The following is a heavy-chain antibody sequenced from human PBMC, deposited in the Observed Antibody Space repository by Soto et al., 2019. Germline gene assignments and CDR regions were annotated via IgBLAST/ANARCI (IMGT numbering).Heavy chain of an antibody. CDR1: GGSFSGYY. V-gene: IGHV4-34*01. Sequence: SETLSLTCAVYGGSFSGYYWSWIRQPPGKGLEWIGEINHSGSTNYNPSLKSRVTISVDTSKNQFSLKLSSVTAADTAVYYCARSLYFYGSGTAFYYGVDVWGQGTTVTVSS. CDR2: INHSGST. D-gene: IGHD3-10*01. J-gene: IGHJ6*02. CDR3: ARSLYFYGSGTAFYYGVDV.